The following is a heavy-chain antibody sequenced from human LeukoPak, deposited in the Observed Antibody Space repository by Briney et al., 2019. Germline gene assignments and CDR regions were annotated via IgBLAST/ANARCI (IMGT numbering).Heavy chain of an antibody. V-gene: IGHV3-21*01. CDR1: GFTFSSYA. CDR3: ARDLGERDSPDY. CDR2: ISRSSRYI. D-gene: IGHD3-10*01. Sequence: GGSLRLSCAASGFTFSSYAMSWVRQAPGKGLEWVSSISRSSRYIYYAGSVKGRFTISRDNAKNSLYLQMNSLRAEDTAVYYCARDLGERDSPDYWGQGTLVTVSS. J-gene: IGHJ4*02.